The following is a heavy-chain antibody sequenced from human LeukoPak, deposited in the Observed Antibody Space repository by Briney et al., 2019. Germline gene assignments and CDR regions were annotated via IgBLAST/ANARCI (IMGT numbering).Heavy chain of an antibody. CDR1: GYTFTSYG. J-gene: IGHJ4*02. D-gene: IGHD2-2*01. Sequence: ASVKVSCKASGYTFTSYGISWVRQAPGQGLEWMGGIIPIFGTANYAQKFQGRVTTTADESTSTAYMELSSLRSEDTAVYYCAREGYCSSTSCYDYWGQGTLVTVSS. CDR2: IIPIFGTA. V-gene: IGHV1-69*13. CDR3: AREGYCSSTSCYDY.